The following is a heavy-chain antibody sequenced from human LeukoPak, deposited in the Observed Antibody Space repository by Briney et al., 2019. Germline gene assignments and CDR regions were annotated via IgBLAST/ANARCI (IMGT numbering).Heavy chain of an antibody. CDR2: ISSSGSTI. V-gene: IGHV3-48*03. J-gene: IGHJ3*02. D-gene: IGHD2-2*01. Sequence: GGSLRLSCAASGFTFSSYEMNWVRQAPGKGLEWVSYISSSGSTIYYADSVKGRFTISRDNAKNSLYLQMNSLRAEDTAVYYCARLVVPAASDAFAISREGTIVTVFS. CDR1: GFTFSSYE. CDR3: ARLVVPAASDAFAI.